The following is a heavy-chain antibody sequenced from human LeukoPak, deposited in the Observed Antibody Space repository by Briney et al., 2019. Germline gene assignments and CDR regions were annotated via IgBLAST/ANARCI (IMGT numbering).Heavy chain of an antibody. CDR2: MSGSGGST. Sequence: GGSLRLSCAASGFTFSIYGMSWVRQAPGRGLEWVSAMSGSGGSTYYADSVKGRFTISRDNSKNTLYLQMNSLRAEDTAVYYCARVYSSGFFLDYWGQGTLVTVSS. D-gene: IGHD6-19*01. J-gene: IGHJ4*02. CDR1: GFTFSIYG. CDR3: ARVYSSGFFLDY. V-gene: IGHV3-23*01.